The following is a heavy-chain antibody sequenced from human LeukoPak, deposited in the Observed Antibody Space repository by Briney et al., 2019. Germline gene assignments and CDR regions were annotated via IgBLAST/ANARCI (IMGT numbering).Heavy chain of an antibody. D-gene: IGHD3-9*01. V-gene: IGHV3-30*02. J-gene: IGHJ4*02. CDR2: IRYDGSNK. CDR1: GFTFSSYG. Sequence: GGSLRLSCAASGFTFSSYGMHWVRQAPGKGLEWVAFIRYDGSNKYYADSVKGRFTISRDNTKNTLYLQMNSLRAEDTAVYYCAKDAVDYDILTGYFDYWGQGTLVTVSS. CDR3: AKDAVDYDILTGYFDY.